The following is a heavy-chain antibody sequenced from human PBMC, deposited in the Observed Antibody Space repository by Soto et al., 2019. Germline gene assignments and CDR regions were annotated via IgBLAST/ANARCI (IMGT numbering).Heavy chain of an antibody. CDR2: MNPNSGNT. CDR3: ARGADFWSGYYNYYYYGMDV. J-gene: IGHJ6*02. D-gene: IGHD3-3*01. CDR1: GYTFTSYD. V-gene: IGHV1-8*01. Sequence: QVQLVQSGAEVKKPGASVKVSCKASGYTFTSYDINWVRQATGQGLEWMGWMNPNSGNTGYAQKLTXRVTMTRNTCXXTXYTXLSRLSSEDTAVYYCARGADFWSGYYNYYYYGMDVWGQGTTVTVSS.